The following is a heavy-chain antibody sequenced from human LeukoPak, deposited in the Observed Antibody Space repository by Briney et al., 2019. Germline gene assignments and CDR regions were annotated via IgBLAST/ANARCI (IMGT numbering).Heavy chain of an antibody. D-gene: IGHD3-22*01. CDR1: GDSISSYNYY. J-gene: IGHJ5*02. CDR3: ARDRANYGSCGLQPYNWFDP. Sequence: SETLSLTCTVSGDSISSYNYYWGWIRQPPGKGLEWIGNVFHTGSTYYNPSLTSRLSISVDTSMQQFSLTLSSVTAADTAVYYCARDRANYGSCGLQPYNWFDPWGQGTLVTVSS. V-gene: IGHV4-39*02. CDR2: VFHTGST.